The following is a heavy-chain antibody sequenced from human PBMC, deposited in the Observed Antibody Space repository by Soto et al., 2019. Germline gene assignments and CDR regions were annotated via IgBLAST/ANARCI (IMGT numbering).Heavy chain of an antibody. CDR1: GGSVSSGSYY. D-gene: IGHD3-3*01. CDR2: IYYSGST. CDR3: ARDISDYDFWSGYYNHWFDP. J-gene: IGHJ5*02. Sequence: SETLSLTCTVSGGSVSSGSYYWSWIRQPPGKGLEWIGYIYYSGSTNYNPSLKSRVTISVDTSKNQFSLKLSSVTAADTAVYYCARDISDYDFWSGYYNHWFDPWGQGTLVTVSS. V-gene: IGHV4-61*01.